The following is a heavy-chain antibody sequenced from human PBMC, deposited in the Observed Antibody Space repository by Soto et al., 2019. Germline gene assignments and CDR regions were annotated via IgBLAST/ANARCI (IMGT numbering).Heavy chain of an antibody. CDR2: ISSSSSYI. D-gene: IGHD3-10*01. CDR1: GFTFSSYS. J-gene: IGHJ6*02. CDR3: ARGGYYGSGSFYYYGMDV. V-gene: IGHV3-21*01. Sequence: VQLVESGGGLVKPGGSLRLSCAASGFTFSSYSMNWVRQAPGKGLEWVSSISSSSSYIYYADSVKGRFTISRDNAKNSLYLQMNSLRAEDTAVYYCARGGYYGSGSFYYYGMDVWGQGTTVTVSS.